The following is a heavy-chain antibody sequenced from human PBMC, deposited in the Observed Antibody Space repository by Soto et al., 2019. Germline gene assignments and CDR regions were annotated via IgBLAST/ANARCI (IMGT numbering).Heavy chain of an antibody. CDR3: ARDKRQQLVFREVWFDP. Sequence: GASVKVSCKASGYTFTSYGISWVRQAPGQGLEWMGWISAYNGNTNYAQKLQGRVTMTTDASTSTAYMELRSLRSDDTAVYYCARDKRQQLVFREVWFDPWGQGTLVTVSS. CDR1: GYTFTSYG. D-gene: IGHD6-13*01. CDR2: ISAYNGNT. J-gene: IGHJ5*02. V-gene: IGHV1-18*01.